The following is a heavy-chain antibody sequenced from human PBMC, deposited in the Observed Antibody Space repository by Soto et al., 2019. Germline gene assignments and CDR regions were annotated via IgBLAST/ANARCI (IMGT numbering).Heavy chain of an antibody. CDR1: GFTCSNAW. D-gene: IGHD3-22*01. Sequence: GGSLRLSCAASGFTCSNAWMNCVRQAPGKGLEWVGRIKSKTDGGTTDYAAPVKGRFTISRDDSKNTLYLQMNSLKNEDTAVYYCTTDPYYYDSSGYPPHAAYHYGMAARRQGTTVTVSS. CDR3: TTDPYYYDSSGYPPHAAYHYGMAA. J-gene: IGHJ6*02. CDR2: IKSKTDGGTT. V-gene: IGHV3-15*07.